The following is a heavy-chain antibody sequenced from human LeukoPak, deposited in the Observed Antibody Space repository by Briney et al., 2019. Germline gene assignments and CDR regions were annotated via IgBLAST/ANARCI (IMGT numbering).Heavy chain of an antibody. CDR3: ARAPRGYCSGGSCYLFDY. V-gene: IGHV3-30*03. CDR1: GFTFSSYG. CDR2: ISYDGSNK. D-gene: IGHD2-15*01. Sequence: GGSLRLSCAASGFTFSSYGMHWVRQAPGKGLEWVAVISYDGSNKYYADSVKGRFTISRDNSKNTLYLQMNSLRAEDTAVYYCARAPRGYCSGGSCYLFDYWGQGTLATVSS. J-gene: IGHJ4*02.